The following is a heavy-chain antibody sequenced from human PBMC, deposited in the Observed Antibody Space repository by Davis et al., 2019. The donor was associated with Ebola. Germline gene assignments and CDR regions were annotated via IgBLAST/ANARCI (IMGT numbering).Heavy chain of an antibody. J-gene: IGHJ2*01. CDR3: ARGRGSFRLWYFDL. CDR1: GGSVSSAGYY. D-gene: IGHD2/OR15-2a*01. V-gene: IGHV4-61*08. CDR2: IYYSGST. Sequence: SETLSLTCTVSGGSVSSAGYYWSWIRQPPGKGLEWIGYIYYSGSTNYNPSLKSRVTISIDTSKNQFSLNLSSLTAADTAVYYCARGRGSFRLWYFDLWGRGTLVTVSS.